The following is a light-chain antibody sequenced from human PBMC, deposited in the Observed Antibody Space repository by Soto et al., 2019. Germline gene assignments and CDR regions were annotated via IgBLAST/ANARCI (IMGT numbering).Light chain of an antibody. J-gene: IGKJ1*01. Sequence: EIVLTQSPGTLSLARGERATLSCRASQSVSSSYLAWYQQKPGQAPRLLIYGASSRATGIPDRFSGSGSGTDFTLTISRLEPEDFAVYYCQQYGSSPPRTFGQGTKVEIK. CDR1: QSVSSSY. V-gene: IGKV3-20*01. CDR3: QQYGSSPPRT. CDR2: GAS.